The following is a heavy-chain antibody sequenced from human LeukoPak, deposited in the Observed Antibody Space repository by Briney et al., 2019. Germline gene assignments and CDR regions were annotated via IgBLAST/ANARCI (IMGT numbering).Heavy chain of an antibody. Sequence: GGSLRLSCAASGFTFSSYAMSWVRQAPGKGLEWVSAISGSGGSTYYADSVKGRFTISRDNSKNTLYLQMNSLRAEDTAVYYCAKAFKRYSSSYYFDYWGQGTLVTVSS. V-gene: IGHV3-23*01. CDR1: GFTFSSYA. CDR2: ISGSGGST. J-gene: IGHJ4*02. CDR3: AKAFKRYSSSYYFDY. D-gene: IGHD6-6*01.